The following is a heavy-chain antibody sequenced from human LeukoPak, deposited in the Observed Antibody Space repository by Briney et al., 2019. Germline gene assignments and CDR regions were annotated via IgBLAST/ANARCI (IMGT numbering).Heavy chain of an antibody. D-gene: IGHD2-2*01. CDR2: IYYSGST. J-gene: IGHJ3*02. Sequence: SETLSLTCTVSGGSISSYYWSWIRQPPGKGLEWIGYIYYSGSTNYNPSLKSRVTISVDTSKNQFSLKLSSVTAADTAVYYCARRRSVVNAFDIWGQGTMVAVSS. V-gene: IGHV4-59*08. CDR1: GGSISSYY. CDR3: ARRRSVVNAFDI.